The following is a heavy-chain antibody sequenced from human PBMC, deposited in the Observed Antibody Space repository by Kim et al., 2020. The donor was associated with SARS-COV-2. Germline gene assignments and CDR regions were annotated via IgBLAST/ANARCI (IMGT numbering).Heavy chain of an antibody. J-gene: IGHJ4*02. CDR3: ARGLREKTIYDPAVD. CDR1: GFPFETCA. Sequence: GGYLRLSCAASGFPFETCAMHWVRQAPGKGPEWVASTWHDGSNREYIESVKGRFTISRDNSQTTLYLQMNSLRVEDTAVYYCARGLREKTIYDPAVDWGQGTLVTVSA. CDR2: TWHDGSNR. D-gene: IGHD5-12*01. V-gene: IGHV3-33*01.